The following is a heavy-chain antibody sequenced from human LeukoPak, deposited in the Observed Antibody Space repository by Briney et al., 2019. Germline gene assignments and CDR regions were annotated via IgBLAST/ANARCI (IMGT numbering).Heavy chain of an antibody. Sequence: GGSLRLSCAASGFTFSSYGMHWVRQAPGKGLEWVAVIWYDGSNKYYADSVKGRFTISRDNSKNTLYLQMNSLRAEDTAVYYCAKEYGSGSYGRYYYYYGMDVWGQGTTVTVSS. CDR2: IWYDGSNK. V-gene: IGHV3-30*02. CDR3: AKEYGSGSYGRYYYYYGMDV. CDR1: GFTFSSYG. J-gene: IGHJ6*02. D-gene: IGHD3-10*01.